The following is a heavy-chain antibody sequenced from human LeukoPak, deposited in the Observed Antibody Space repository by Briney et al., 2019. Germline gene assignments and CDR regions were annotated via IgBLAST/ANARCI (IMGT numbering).Heavy chain of an antibody. CDR2: IIPIFGTA. D-gene: IGHD3-10*02. CDR1: GGTFSSYA. J-gene: IGHJ6*03. V-gene: IGHV1-69*05. Sequence: ASVKVSCKASGGTFSSYAISWVRQAPGQGLEWMGGIIPIFGTANYAQKFQGRVTITTDESTSTAYMELSSLKSEDTAVYYCAAVRGVRPHYYYMDVWGKGTTVTVSS. CDR3: AAVRGVRPHYYYMDV.